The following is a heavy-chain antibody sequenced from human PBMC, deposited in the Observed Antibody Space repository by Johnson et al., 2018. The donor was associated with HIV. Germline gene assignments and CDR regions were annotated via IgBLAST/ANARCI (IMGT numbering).Heavy chain of an antibody. CDR2: IGTAGDT. CDR1: GFTFSSYD. CDR3: ARGERFGGTQEAFDI. Sequence: MLLVESGGGLVQPGGSLRLSCAASGFTFSSYDMHWVRQATGKGLEWVSAIGTAGDTYYPGSVKGRFTISRENAKNSLYLQMNSLRAGETAVYYCARGERFGGTQEAFDIWGQGTMVTVSS. J-gene: IGHJ3*02. D-gene: IGHD1-26*01. V-gene: IGHV3-13*01.